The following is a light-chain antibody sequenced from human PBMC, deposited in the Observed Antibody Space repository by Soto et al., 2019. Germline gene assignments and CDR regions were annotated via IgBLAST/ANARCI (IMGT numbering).Light chain of an antibody. CDR2: EDN. Sequence: NFMLTQPHSVSGSPGKTVTISCTRSSGSIASNYVQWYQQRPGSSPTTVIYEDNQRPSGVPDRFSGSIDSSSNSASLTISGLKTEDEADYSCQSYDSSNWVFGGGTKLTVL. CDR1: SGSIASNY. V-gene: IGLV6-57*01. J-gene: IGLJ3*02. CDR3: QSYDSSNWV.